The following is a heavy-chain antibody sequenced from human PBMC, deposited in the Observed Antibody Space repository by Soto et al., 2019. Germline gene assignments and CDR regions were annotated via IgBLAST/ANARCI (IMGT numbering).Heavy chain of an antibody. CDR2: ISAYNGNT. D-gene: IGHD3-3*01. V-gene: IGHV1-18*03. CDR1: GYTFTSYG. Sequence: QVQLVQSGAEVKKPGASVKVSCKASGYTFTSYGISWVRQAPGQVLAWMGWISAYNGNTNYAQKLQGRVTMTTDTSTSTADMELRSLRSVDMAVYYCARSAGSGDSTRDGMDVCGQGTKVTVSS. CDR3: ARSAGSGDSTRDGMDV. J-gene: IGHJ6*02.